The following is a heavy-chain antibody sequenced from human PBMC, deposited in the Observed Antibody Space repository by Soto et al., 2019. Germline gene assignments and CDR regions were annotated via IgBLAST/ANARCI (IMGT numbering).Heavy chain of an antibody. D-gene: IGHD6-6*01. Sequence: QVQLVESGGGVVQPGRSLRLSCAASGFTFSSYAMHWVRQAPGKGLEWVAVISYDGSNKYYADSVKGRFTISRDNSKNTVYLQMNRPRAEDTAVYYCARDGGGSIAARLGYYYYYGMDVWGQGTTVTVSS. CDR3: ARDGGGSIAARLGYYYYYGMDV. V-gene: IGHV3-30-3*01. CDR2: ISYDGSNK. J-gene: IGHJ6*02. CDR1: GFTFSSYA.